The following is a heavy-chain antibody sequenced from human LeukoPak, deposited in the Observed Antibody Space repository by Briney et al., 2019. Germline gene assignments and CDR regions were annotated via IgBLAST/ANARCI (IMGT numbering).Heavy chain of an antibody. Sequence: GESLKISCKGSGYRFSNYWIAWVRQMPGKGLEWMGIIYPGDSDTRYSPSFQGQVTISADKSISTAYLQWRSLKASDTAMYYCARQNECIGSNCNWGLRNPIFWFDPWGQGSLVTVSS. J-gene: IGHJ5*02. CDR2: IYPGDSDT. CDR1: GYRFSNYW. CDR3: ARQNECIGSNCNWGLRNPIFWFDP. D-gene: IGHD7-27*01. V-gene: IGHV5-51*01.